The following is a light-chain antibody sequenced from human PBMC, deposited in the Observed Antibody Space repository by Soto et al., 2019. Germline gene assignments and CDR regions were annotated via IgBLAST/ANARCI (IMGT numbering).Light chain of an antibody. CDR2: GAS. CDR1: QNVAGST. Sequence: EIVLTQSPDTLSLSPGERATLSCRATQNVAGSTLAWYQHRPGQAPRLLISGASTRAADTPDRFSGSGSGAQFTLTISRLEPEDFAVYYCHQYGSSPPYSFGQGTRLEI. J-gene: IGKJ2*03. V-gene: IGKV3-20*01. CDR3: HQYGSSPPYS.